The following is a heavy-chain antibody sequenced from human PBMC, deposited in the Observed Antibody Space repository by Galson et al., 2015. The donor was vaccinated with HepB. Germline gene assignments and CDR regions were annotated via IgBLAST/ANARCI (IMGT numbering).Heavy chain of an antibody. V-gene: IGHV6-1*01. D-gene: IGHD6-19*01. CDR3: ARVYTSAWTFDY. Sequence: AISGDSVSSNSATWNWIRQSPSRGLEWLGRTYYRSKWYNDYAVSVKGRITINPDTSKNQISLQLNSVTPEDAAVYYCARVYTSAWTFDYWGQGTLVIVSS. J-gene: IGHJ4*02. CDR1: GDSVSSNSAT. CDR2: TYYRSKWYN.